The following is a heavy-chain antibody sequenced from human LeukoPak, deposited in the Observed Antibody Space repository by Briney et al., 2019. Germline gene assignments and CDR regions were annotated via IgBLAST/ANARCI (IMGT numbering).Heavy chain of an antibody. J-gene: IGHJ1*01. V-gene: IGHV1-69*05. Sequence: SVKVSCKASGGTFSSYAISWVRQAPGQGLEWMGRIIPIFGTANYARKFQGRVTITTDESTSTAYMELSSLRSEDTAVYYCARDPLSSVGATIGHFQHWGQGTLVTVSS. CDR3: ARDPLSSVGATIGHFQH. CDR1: GGTFSSYA. D-gene: IGHD1-26*01. CDR2: IIPIFGTA.